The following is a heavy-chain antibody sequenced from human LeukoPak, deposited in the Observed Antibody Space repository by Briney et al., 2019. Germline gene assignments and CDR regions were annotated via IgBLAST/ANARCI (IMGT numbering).Heavy chain of an antibody. D-gene: IGHD6-19*01. CDR1: GFAFNSQA. V-gene: IGHV3-23*01. J-gene: IGHJ4*02. CDR3: AKDARRTSGWYFFDY. Sequence: LRLFCAASGFAFNSQAMGWVRQAPGKGLEWVSVISDSGSIIYYADSVKGRFTISRDNSKNTLFLQMNSLRADDTAVYYCAKDARRTSGWYFFDYWGQGTLVTVSS. CDR2: ISDSGSII.